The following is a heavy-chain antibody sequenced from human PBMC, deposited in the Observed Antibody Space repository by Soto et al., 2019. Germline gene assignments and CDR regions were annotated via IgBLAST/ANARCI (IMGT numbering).Heavy chain of an antibody. CDR1: GFPLSTYG. J-gene: IGHJ6*02. CDR2: ITGTGGDT. Sequence: EVQLLESGGGLVQPGGSLRLSCAASGFPLSTYGMSWVRQAPGKGLEWVSSITGTGGDTYYADSVKGRFTSSRDNSNNMLYLQMNILRVEDTAVYYCARIRGYWYGLDVWGQGTTITVSS. V-gene: IGHV3-23*01. CDR3: ARIRGYWYGLDV.